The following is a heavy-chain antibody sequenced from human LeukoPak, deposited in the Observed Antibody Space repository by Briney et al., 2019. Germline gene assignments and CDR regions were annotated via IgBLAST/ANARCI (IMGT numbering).Heavy chain of an antibody. V-gene: IGHV4-59*01. CDR2: IYYSGSA. Sequence: SETLSLTCTVSGGSINSYCWTWIRQPPGKGLEWIGCIYYSGSANYNPSLKSRVTISVDTSKNQFSLELRSLTAADSAVYYCARDQQPDYWGQGTLVTVSS. D-gene: IGHD6-13*01. CDR1: GGSINSYC. CDR3: ARDQQPDY. J-gene: IGHJ4*02.